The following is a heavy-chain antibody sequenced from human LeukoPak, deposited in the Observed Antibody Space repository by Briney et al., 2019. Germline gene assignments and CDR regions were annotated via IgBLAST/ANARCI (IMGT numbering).Heavy chain of an antibody. Sequence: SETLSLTCTVSGGSISSYYWTWIRQPPGKGLEWIGSLYYSGSTNYNPSLKSRVTISVDTSKNQFSLKLSSVTAADTAVYYCARHVSSGARRTDYWGQGTLVTVSS. V-gene: IGHV4-59*01. CDR3: ARHVSSGARRTDY. CDR1: GGSISSYY. J-gene: IGHJ4*02. CDR2: LYYSGST. D-gene: IGHD5/OR15-5a*01.